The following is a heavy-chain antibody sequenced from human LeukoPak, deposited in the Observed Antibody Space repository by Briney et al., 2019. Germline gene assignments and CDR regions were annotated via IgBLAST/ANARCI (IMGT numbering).Heavy chain of an antibody. Sequence: SETLSITCTVSGGSISSYYWSWIRQPPGKGLEWIGYIYYSGSTNYNPSLKSRVTISVDTSKNQFSLKLSSVTAADTAVYYCARLAGLRLGYTYYYYYGMDVWGQGTTVTVSS. J-gene: IGHJ6*02. CDR1: GGSISSYY. V-gene: IGHV4-59*08. D-gene: IGHD1-1*01. CDR3: ARLAGLRLGYTYYYYYGMDV. CDR2: IYYSGST.